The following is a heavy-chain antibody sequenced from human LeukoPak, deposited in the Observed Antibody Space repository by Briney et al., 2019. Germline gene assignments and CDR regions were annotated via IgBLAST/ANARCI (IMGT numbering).Heavy chain of an antibody. D-gene: IGHD3-9*01. CDR1: GGSISSYY. J-gene: IGHJ4*02. Sequence: SETLSLTRTVSGGSISSYYWSWIRQPAGKGLEWIGRIYTSGSTNYNPSLKSRVTMSVDTSKNQFSLKLSSVTAADTAVYYCARANYDILTGYPLPTFDYWGQGTLVTVSS. V-gene: IGHV4-4*07. CDR3: ARANYDILTGYPLPTFDY. CDR2: IYTSGST.